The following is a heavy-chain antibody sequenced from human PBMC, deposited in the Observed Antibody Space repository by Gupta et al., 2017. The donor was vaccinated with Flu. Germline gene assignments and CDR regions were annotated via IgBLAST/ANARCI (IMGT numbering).Heavy chain of an antibody. V-gene: IGHV4-34*01. Sequence: QVQLQPWGAGLLKPSETLSLTCAVYGGSFSGYYWSWIRQPPGKGLEWIGEINHSGSTNYNPSLKSRVTISVDTSKNQFSLKLSSVTAADTAVYYCARAGGSEQWLVKEDYWGQGTLVTISS. J-gene: IGHJ4*02. CDR3: ARAGGSEQWLVKEDY. CDR1: GGSFSGYY. D-gene: IGHD6-19*01. CDR2: INHSGST.